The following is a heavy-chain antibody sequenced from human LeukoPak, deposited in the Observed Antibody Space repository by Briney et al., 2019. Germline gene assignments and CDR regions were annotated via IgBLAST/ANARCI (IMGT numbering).Heavy chain of an antibody. V-gene: IGHV1-8*03. CDR3: ARGLRPFWSGYKAFDY. CDR2: MNPNSGNT. J-gene: IGHJ4*02. D-gene: IGHD3-3*01. Sequence: ASVKVSCKASGYTFTSYDINWVRQATGQGLEWMGWMNPNSGNTGYAQKFQGRVTITRNTSISTAYMELSSLRSEDTAVYYCARGLRPFWSGYKAFDYWGQGTLVTVSS. CDR1: GYTFTSYD.